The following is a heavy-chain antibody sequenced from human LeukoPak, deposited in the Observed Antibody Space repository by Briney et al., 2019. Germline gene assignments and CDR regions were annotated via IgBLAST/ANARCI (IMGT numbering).Heavy chain of an antibody. CDR3: ARAPITGPFYFDY. V-gene: IGHV3-20*04. D-gene: IGHD1-14*01. CDR2: INWSGGST. CDR1: GFAFDEHG. J-gene: IGHJ4*02. Sequence: GGSLRLSCTASGFAFDEHGMSWVRQVPGKGLEWVSGINWSGGSTGYADPLRGRFTISRDNAKNSLYLQMDSLRAEDTALYYCARAPITGPFYFDYWGQGTLVTVSS.